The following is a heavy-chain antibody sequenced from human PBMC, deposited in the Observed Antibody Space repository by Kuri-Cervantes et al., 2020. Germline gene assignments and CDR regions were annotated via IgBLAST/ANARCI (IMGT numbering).Heavy chain of an antibody. CDR1: GFTFSSYG. Sequence: GGSLRLSCAASGFTFSSYGMHWVRQAPGKGLEWVSSISSSSSYIYYADSVKGRFTISRDNAKNSLYLQMNSLRAEDTAVYYCAKVAAAGNYYYYYMDVWGKGTTVTDSS. D-gene: IGHD6-13*01. V-gene: IGHV3-21*04. CDR3: AKVAAAGNYYYYYMDV. J-gene: IGHJ6*03. CDR2: ISSSSSYI.